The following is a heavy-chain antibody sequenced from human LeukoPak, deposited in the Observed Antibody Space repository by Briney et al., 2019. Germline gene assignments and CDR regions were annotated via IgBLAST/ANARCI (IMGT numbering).Heavy chain of an antibody. D-gene: IGHD3-3*01. CDR2: VNPGGGST. CDR3: ASGEAYYDFWSGYMAFDY. CDR1: GYTFTSYY. Sequence: ASVKVSCKASGYTFTSYYMHWVRQSPGQGLEWMGIVNPGGGSTSYAQKFQGRVTMTRDTSTSTVYMELSSLRSEDTAVYYCASGEAYYDFWSGYMAFDYWGQGTLVTVSS. J-gene: IGHJ4*02. V-gene: IGHV1-46*01.